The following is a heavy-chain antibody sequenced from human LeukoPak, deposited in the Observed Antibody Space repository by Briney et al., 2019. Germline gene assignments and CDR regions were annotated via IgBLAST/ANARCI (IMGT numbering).Heavy chain of an antibody. CDR1: GFTFSNAW. CDR3: TTGSYSGYSGYGFDY. D-gene: IGHD5-12*01. J-gene: IGHJ4*02. V-gene: IGHV3-15*01. Sequence: GGSLRLSCAASGFTFSNAWMSWVRQAPGKGLEWVGRIKSKTDGGTTDYAAPVKGRFTISRDDSKNTLYLQMNSLKTEDTAVCYCTTGSYSGYSGYGFDYWGQGTLVTVSS. CDR2: IKSKTDGGTT.